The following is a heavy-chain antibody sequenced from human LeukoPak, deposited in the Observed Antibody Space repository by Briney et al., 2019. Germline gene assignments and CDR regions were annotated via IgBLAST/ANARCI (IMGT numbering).Heavy chain of an antibody. CDR2: INPNSGGT. D-gene: IGHD3-22*01. CDR3: ARDGIYYYDSSGLYDY. CDR1: GYTFTGYY. J-gene: IGHJ4*02. V-gene: IGHV1-2*02. Sequence: ASVKVSCKASGYTFTGYYMHWVRQAPGQGLEWMGWINPNSGGTNYAQKFQGRVTMTRDTSISTAYMELSRLRSDDTAVYYCARDGIYYYDSSGLYDYWGQGTLVTVSS.